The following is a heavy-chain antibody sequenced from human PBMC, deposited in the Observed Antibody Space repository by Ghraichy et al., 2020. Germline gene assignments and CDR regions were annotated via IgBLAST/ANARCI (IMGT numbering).Heavy chain of an antibody. V-gene: IGHV4-39*01. CDR2: IYYSGST. Sequence: SETLSLTCTVSGGSISSSSYYWGWIRQPPGKGLEWIGSIYYSGSTYYNPSLKSRVTISVDTSKNQFSLKLSSVTAADTAVYYFASLLGYCSGGSCYPTWYFDLWGRGTLVTVAS. D-gene: IGHD2-15*01. CDR3: ASLLGYCSGGSCYPTWYFDL. CDR1: GGSISSSSYY. J-gene: IGHJ2*01.